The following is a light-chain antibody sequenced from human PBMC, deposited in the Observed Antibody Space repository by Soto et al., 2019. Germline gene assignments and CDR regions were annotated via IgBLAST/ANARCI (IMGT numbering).Light chain of an antibody. CDR1: SSDIGSYNL. CDR2: EGT. V-gene: IGLV2-23*01. Sequence: QSALTQPASVSGSPGQWITISCTGTSSDIGSYNLVSWYQQRPGKAPKFMIYEGTKRPSGVSNRFSGSKSGNTASLTISGLQAEDEADYYCCSYAGSRHYVFGTGTKLTVL. CDR3: CSYAGSRHYV. J-gene: IGLJ1*01.